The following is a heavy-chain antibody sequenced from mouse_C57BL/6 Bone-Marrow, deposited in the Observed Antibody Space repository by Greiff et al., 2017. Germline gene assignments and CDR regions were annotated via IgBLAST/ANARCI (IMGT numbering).Heavy chain of an antibody. CDR2: IDPSDSYT. CDR3: AREVYYGSSYYFDY. Sequence: QVQLKQPGAELVMPGASVKLSCKASGYTFTSYWMHWVKQRPGQGLEWIGEIDPSDSYTNYNQKFKGKSTLTVDKSSSTANMQLSSLTSEEAAVYYCAREVYYGSSYYFDYWGQGTTLTVSS. D-gene: IGHD1-1*01. CDR1: GYTFTSYW. V-gene: IGHV1-69*01. J-gene: IGHJ2*01.